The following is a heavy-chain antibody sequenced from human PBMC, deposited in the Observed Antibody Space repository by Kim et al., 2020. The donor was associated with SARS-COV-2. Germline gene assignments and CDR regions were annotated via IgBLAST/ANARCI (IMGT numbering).Heavy chain of an antibody. CDR1: GFTFSSYG. V-gene: IGHV3-33*08. D-gene: IGHD7-27*01. CDR3: ASNLGPGGYYYYGMDV. Sequence: VVQAGRSLRLSCAASGFTFSSYGMHWVRQAPGKGLEWVAVIWYDGCNKYYADSVKGRFTISRDNSKNTLYLQMNSLRAEDTAVYYCASNLGPGGYYYYGMDVWGQGTKVTV. J-gene: IGHJ6*02. CDR2: IWYDGCNK.